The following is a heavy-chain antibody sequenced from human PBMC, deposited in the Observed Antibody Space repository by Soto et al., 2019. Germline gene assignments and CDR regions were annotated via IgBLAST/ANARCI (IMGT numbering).Heavy chain of an antibody. CDR1: GGSISSYY. Sequence: LETLSLTCTVSGGSISSYYWSWIRQPPGKGLEWIGYIHYSGSTNYNPSLKSRVTISVDTSKNQFSLKLSSVTAADTAVYYCARHWTVTANWFDPWGQGTLVTVSS. CDR2: IHYSGST. D-gene: IGHD3-3*01. V-gene: IGHV4-59*08. J-gene: IGHJ5*02. CDR3: ARHWTVTANWFDP.